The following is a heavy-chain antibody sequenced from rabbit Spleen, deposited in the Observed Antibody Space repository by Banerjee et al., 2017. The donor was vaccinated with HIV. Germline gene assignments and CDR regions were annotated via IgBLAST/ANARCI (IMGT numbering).Heavy chain of an antibody. J-gene: IGHJ2*01. CDR2: INFATGKA. CDR3: ARDLAGEIAWNCNY. Sequence: QQLVEYGGGLVKPGASLTLTCKASGFSFSSGYDMCWVRQAPGKGLEGIGCINFATGKAVYASWSNGRYTIFKTSSSTVPLQMTSRTAADTATYFGARDLAGEIAWNCNYWGPGIPVSVS. V-gene: IGHV1S40*01. D-gene: IGHD4-1*01. CDR1: GFSFSSGYD.